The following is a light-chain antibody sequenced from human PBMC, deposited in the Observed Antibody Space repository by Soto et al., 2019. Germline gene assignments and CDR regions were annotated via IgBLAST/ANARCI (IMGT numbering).Light chain of an antibody. CDR1: LGISVY. V-gene: IGKV1-39*01. J-gene: IGKJ2*01. CDR3: QQSYTTPYT. CDR2: AAS. Sequence: DIQMTQSPSSLSASVGDRVTITCRASLGISVYLNWYQQKPRRAPNLLIYAASTLQSGVPSRFSGSGSGTDFTLTISSLQPEDFATYYCQQSYTTPYTFGQGTRLEIK.